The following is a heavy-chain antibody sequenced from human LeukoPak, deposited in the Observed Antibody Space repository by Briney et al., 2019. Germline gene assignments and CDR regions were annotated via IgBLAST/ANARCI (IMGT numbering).Heavy chain of an antibody. J-gene: IGHJ4*02. V-gene: IGHV3-30*18. D-gene: IGHD2-15*01. CDR2: ISYDGSNK. CDR3: AKGGVRYCSGGSCYGQFDY. CDR1: GFTFSSYG. Sequence: PGGSLRLSCAASGFTFSSYGMHWVRQAPGKGLEWVAVISYDGSNKYYADSVKGRFTISRDNSKNTLYLQMNSLRAEDTAVYYCAKGGVRYCSGGSCYGQFDYWGQGTLVTVSS.